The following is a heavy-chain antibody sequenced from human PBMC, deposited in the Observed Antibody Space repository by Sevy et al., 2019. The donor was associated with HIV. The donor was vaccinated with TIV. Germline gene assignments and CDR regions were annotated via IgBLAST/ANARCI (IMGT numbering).Heavy chain of an antibody. D-gene: IGHD2-2*01. Sequence: SDTLSLTCTVSGGSISSYYWSWIRQPAGKGLEWIGRIYTSGSTNYNPSLKSRVTMSVDTSKNQFSLKLSSVTAADTAVYYCARLGGSTLYYYYMDVWGKGTTVTVSS. V-gene: IGHV4-4*07. CDR3: ARLGGSTLYYYYMDV. CDR1: GGSISSYY. J-gene: IGHJ6*03. CDR2: IYTSGST.